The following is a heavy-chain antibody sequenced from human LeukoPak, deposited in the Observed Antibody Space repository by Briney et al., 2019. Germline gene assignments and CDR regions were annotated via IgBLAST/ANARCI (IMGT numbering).Heavy chain of an antibody. D-gene: IGHD6-13*01. CDR1: GFTFSDYY. Sequence: GGSLRLSCAASGFTFSDYYMSWIRQAPGKGLEWVSAISGSGGSTYYADSVKGRFTISRDNSKNTLYLQMNSLRAEDTAVYYCAKDSIAAAGRQNYFDYWGQGTLVTVSS. V-gene: IGHV3-23*01. CDR2: ISGSGGST. J-gene: IGHJ4*02. CDR3: AKDSIAAAGRQNYFDY.